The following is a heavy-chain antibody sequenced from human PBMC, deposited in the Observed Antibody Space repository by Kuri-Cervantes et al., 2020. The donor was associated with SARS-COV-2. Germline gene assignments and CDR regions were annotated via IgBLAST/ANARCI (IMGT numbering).Heavy chain of an antibody. CDR3: ARDAFDSSGYQLVDY. CDR1: GGTFSSYA. V-gene: IGHV1-69*13. J-gene: IGHJ4*02. CDR2: IIPIFGTA. Sequence: SVKVSCKASGGTFSSYAISWVRQAPGQGLEWMGGIIPIFGTANYAQKFQGRVTITADESTSTAYMELRSLRSDDTAVYYCARDAFDSSGYQLVDYWGQGTLVTVSS. D-gene: IGHD3-22*01.